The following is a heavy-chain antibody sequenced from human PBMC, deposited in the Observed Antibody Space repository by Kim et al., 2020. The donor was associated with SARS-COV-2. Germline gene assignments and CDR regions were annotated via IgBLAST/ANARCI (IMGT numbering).Heavy chain of an antibody. D-gene: IGHD6-13*01. CDR3: AGSSSWYGGMDV. J-gene: IGHJ6*02. V-gene: IGHV6-1*01. Sequence: DYAVSVKSRITINPDTSKNQFSLQLNSVTPEDTAVYYCAGSSSWYGGMDVWGQGTTVTVSS.